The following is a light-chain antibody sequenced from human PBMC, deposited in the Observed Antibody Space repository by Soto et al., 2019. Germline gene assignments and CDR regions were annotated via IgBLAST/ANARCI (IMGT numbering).Light chain of an antibody. CDR3: QTWGTGIGV. CDR1: SGYSTYG. Sequence: QLVLTQSPSASASLGASVKLTCTLSSGYSTYGIAWHQQQPEKGPRFLMKLNSDGSHNKGDGIPDRFSGSSFGAERYLTISSLQLEDEADYYCQTWGTGIGVFGGGTKLTVL. V-gene: IGLV4-69*01. J-gene: IGLJ3*02. CDR2: LNSDGSH.